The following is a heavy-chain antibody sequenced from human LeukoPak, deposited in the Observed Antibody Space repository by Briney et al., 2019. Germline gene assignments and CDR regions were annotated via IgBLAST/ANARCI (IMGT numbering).Heavy chain of an antibody. Sequence: GGSLRLSCAASGFTVSSNYMSWVRQAPGKGLEWVSVIYSCGSTYYADSVKGRFTISRDNSKNTLYLQMNSLRAEDTAVYYCARDRTAVAGLFDYWGQGTLVTVSS. CDR1: GFTVSSNY. D-gene: IGHD6-19*01. J-gene: IGHJ4*02. V-gene: IGHV3-66*03. CDR3: ARDRTAVAGLFDY. CDR2: IYSCGST.